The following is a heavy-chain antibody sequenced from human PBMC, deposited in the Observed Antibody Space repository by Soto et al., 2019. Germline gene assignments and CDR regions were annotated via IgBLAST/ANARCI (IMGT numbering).Heavy chain of an antibody. Sequence: SETLSLTCTVSGGSISSSSYFWGWIRQPPGKGLEWIGCINYSGSTHSNASLKSRITISVDTSKNQFSLRLSSVTAADTAVYYCARLGEYFQSLDPWGPGTLVTVSS. J-gene: IGHJ5*02. V-gene: IGHV4-39*07. D-gene: IGHD3-9*01. CDR2: INYSGST. CDR3: ARLGEYFQSLDP. CDR1: GGSISSSSYF.